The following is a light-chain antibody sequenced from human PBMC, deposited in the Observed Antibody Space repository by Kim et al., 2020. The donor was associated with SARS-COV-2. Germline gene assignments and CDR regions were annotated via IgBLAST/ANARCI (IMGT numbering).Light chain of an antibody. CDR3: QSYDSSLSIVV. CDR1: SSNIGAGYD. CDR2: GDN. Sequence: QRVTISCTGSSSNIGAGYDVQWYEQVPGTAPKLLICGDNNRPSGVPDRFSGSKSDTSASPAITGLQAEDEADYYCQSYDSSLSIVVFGGGTQLTVL. V-gene: IGLV1-40*01. J-gene: IGLJ2*01.